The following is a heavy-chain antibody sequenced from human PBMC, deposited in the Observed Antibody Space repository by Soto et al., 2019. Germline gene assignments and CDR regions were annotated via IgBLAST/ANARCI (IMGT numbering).Heavy chain of an antibody. CDR1: GGSFSGYY. Sequence: SETLSLTCAVYGGSFSGYYWSWIRQPPGKGLEWIGEINHSGSTNYNPSLKSRVTISVDTSKNQFSLKLSSVTAADTAVYYCARVVNDYIWGSYRYKRYFQHWGQGTLVT. J-gene: IGHJ1*01. CDR3: ARVVNDYIWGSYRYKRYFQH. V-gene: IGHV4-34*01. CDR2: INHSGST. D-gene: IGHD3-16*02.